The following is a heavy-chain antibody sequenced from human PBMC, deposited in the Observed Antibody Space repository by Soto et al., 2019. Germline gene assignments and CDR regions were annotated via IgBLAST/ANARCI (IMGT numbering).Heavy chain of an antibody. CDR2: IYYSGST. CDR3: AREGIVVVPYAFDI. J-gene: IGHJ3*02. CDR1: GGSISSGDYY. Sequence: ASETLSLTCTVSGGSISSGDYYWSWIRQPPGKGLEWIGYIYYSGSTYYNPSLKSRVTISVDTSKNQFSLKLSSVTAADTAVYYCAREGIVVVPYAFDIWGQGTMVTVSS. D-gene: IGHD3-22*01. V-gene: IGHV4-30-4*01.